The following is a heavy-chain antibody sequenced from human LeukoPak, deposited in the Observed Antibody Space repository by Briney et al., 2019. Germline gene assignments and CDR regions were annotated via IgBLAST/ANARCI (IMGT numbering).Heavy chain of an antibody. V-gene: IGHV1-69*05. CDR2: IIPIFGTA. CDR3: ARERPGKYCRGGSCPTDY. J-gene: IGHJ4*02. Sequence: SVKVSCKASGGTFSSYAISWVRQAPGQGLEWMGRIIPIFGTANYAQKFQGRVTITTDESTSTAYMELSSLRSEDTAVYYCARERPGKYCRGGSCPTDYWGQGTLVTVSS. D-gene: IGHD2-15*01. CDR1: GGTFSSYA.